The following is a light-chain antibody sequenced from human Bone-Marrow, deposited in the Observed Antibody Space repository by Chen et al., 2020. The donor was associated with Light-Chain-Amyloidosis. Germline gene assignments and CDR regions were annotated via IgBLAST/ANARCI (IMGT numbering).Light chain of an antibody. CDR2: EDA. V-gene: IGLV6-57*01. CDR1: SGSIATNY. J-gene: IGLJ3*02. Sequence: FMLTQPHSVSESPGKTVIISCTRSSGSIATNYVQWYQQRPGSSPTTVIYEDAQRPSGVPDRCSGSIDRSSNSASLTISGLKTEDEADYYCQSYQGSSQGVFGGGTKLTVL. CDR3: QSYQGSSQGV.